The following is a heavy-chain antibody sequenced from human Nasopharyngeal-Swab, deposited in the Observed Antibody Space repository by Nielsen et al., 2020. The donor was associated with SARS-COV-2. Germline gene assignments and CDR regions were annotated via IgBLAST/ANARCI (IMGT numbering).Heavy chain of an antibody. CDR3: AREVWYSSSWSSLYYFDY. D-gene: IGHD6-13*01. Sequence: SETLSLTCAVYGGSFSGYYWSWIRQPPGKGLEWIGEINHTGSTNYNPSLKSRVTMSVDTSKNQFSLKLSSVTAADTAVYYCAREVWYSSSWSSLYYFDYWGQGTLVTVSS. CDR2: INHTGST. J-gene: IGHJ4*02. CDR1: GGSFSGYY. V-gene: IGHV4-34*01.